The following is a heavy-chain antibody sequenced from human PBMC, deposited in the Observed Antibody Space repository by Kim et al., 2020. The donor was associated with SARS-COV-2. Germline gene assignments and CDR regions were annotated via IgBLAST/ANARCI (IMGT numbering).Heavy chain of an antibody. V-gene: IGHV5-51*01. CDR2: IYPGDSDT. CDR3: ALGGGYDYEPLYFDY. CDR1: GYSFTSYW. Sequence: GESLKISCKGSGYSFTSYWIGWVRQMPGKGLEWMGIIYPGDSDTRYSPSFQGQVTISADKSISTAYLQWSSLKASDTAMYYCALGGGYDYEPLYFDYWGQGTLVTVSS. D-gene: IGHD5-12*01. J-gene: IGHJ4*02.